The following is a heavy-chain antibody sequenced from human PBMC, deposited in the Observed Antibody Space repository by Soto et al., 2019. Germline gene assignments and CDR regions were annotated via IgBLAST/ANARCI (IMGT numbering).Heavy chain of an antibody. CDR2: ITPMFGRP. V-gene: IGHV1-69*01. CDR3: AREGRADTPVFGH. CDR1: GGTFTNYA. D-gene: IGHD3-3*01. J-gene: IGHJ1*01. Sequence: QAQLVQSGAEVRKPGSSVKVSCKASGGTFTNYAINWVRQAPGQGLEWMGDITPMFGRPNYAQKFQGRITISADGSTSTTYLEPSSLRSGDPALYFCAREGRADTPVFGHWGQGPLVTVSS.